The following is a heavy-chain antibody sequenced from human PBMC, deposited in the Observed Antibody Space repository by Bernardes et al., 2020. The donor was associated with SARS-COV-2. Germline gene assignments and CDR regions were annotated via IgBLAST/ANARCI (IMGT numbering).Heavy chain of an antibody. CDR2: FDPEDGET. J-gene: IGHJ4*02. CDR3: ATVTPTYSGYDGLFDY. CDR1: GYTLTELS. V-gene: IGHV1-24*01. D-gene: IGHD5-12*01. Sequence: ASVKVSCKVSGYTLTELSMHWVRQAPGKGLEWMGGFDPEDGETIYAQKFQGRVTMTEDTSTDTAYMELSSLRSEDTAVYYCATVTPTYSGYDGLFDYWGQGTLVTVSS.